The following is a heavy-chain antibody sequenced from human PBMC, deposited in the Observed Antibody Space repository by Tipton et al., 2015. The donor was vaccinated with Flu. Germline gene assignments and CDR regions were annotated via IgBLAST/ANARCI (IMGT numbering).Heavy chain of an antibody. V-gene: IGHV3-13*01. CDR2: IGTSGDT. Sequence: SLRLSCEASGFTFSSYDMHWVRQTTGKGLEWVSGIGTSGDTYYPDSVKGRFTISRENAQNSVYLQMRSLRAGDTAVYYCATLTGDDYWGQGDLVTVSS. CDR3: ATLTGDDY. CDR1: GFTFSSYD. J-gene: IGHJ4*02. D-gene: IGHD7-27*01.